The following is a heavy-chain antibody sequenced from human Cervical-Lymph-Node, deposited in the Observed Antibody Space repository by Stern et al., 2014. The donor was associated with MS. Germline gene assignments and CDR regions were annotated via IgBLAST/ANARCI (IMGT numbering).Heavy chain of an antibody. D-gene: IGHD1-14*01. CDR2: IYPGDSET. Sequence: QLVQSGAELIRPGESLKISCKGSGYKFSIYWIAWVRQMPGKGLEGMGIIYPGDSETRYSPSFQGQVTMSADKSTSTAYLQWSSLNASDTAMYFCARQTTAWASDVWGQGTLVTVSS. V-gene: IGHV5-51*01. J-gene: IGHJ4*02. CDR3: ARQTTAWASDV. CDR1: GYKFSIYW.